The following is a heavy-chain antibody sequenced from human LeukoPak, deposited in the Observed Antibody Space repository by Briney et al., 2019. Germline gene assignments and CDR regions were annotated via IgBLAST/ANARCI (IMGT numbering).Heavy chain of an antibody. CDR1: GFTFSSYS. J-gene: IGHJ4*02. CDR3: ARDGGWERHDFDY. V-gene: IGHV3-21*01. Sequence: GGSLRLSCAASGFTFSSYSMNWVRQAPGKGLEWVSSISSSSSYIYYADSVKGRFTISRDNAKNSLYLQMNSLRAEDTAVYYCARDGGWERHDFDYWGQGTLVTVSS. D-gene: IGHD1-26*01. CDR2: ISSSSSYI.